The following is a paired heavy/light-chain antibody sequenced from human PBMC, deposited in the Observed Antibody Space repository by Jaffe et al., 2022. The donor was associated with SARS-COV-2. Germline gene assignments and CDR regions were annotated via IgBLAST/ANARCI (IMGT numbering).Light chain of an antibody. CDR1: SSDVGGYNS. CDR3: SSYSSTGTLV. V-gene: IGLV2-14*01. J-gene: IGLJ3*02. CDR2: EVF. Sequence: QSALTQPASVSGSPGQSITISCTGTSSDVGGYNSVSWYQQVPGKTPNLIIFEVFNRSSGVSIRFSGSKSGNTASLTISGLQAEDEADYYCSSYSSTGTLVFGGGTKLTVL.
Heavy chain of an antibody. J-gene: IGHJ4*02. D-gene: IGHD6-19*01. CDR1: GFTFSNYA. CDR3: AKSRSPNQMIPVAGNDY. CDR2: ITYRRGT. V-gene: IGHV3-23*01. Sequence: EVQMLESGGNLVQPGGSLRLSCAASGFTFSNYAMSWVRQAPGKGLEWVSSITYRRGTYYADSVKGRFTISRDNIKTTVYLELNSLRAEDTAIYYCAKSRSPNQMIPVAGNDYWGRGTLVTVSS.